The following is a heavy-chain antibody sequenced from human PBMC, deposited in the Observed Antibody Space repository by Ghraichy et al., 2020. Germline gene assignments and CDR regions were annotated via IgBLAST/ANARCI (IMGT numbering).Heavy chain of an antibody. J-gene: IGHJ6*02. CDR1: GFTFSSYG. CDR2: IWYDGSNK. V-gene: IGHV3-33*01. CDR3: ARENSNERDYYYGMDV. D-gene: IGHD2/OR15-2a*01. Sequence: GGSLRLSCAASGFTFSSYGMHWVRQAPGKGLEWVAVIWYDGSNKYYADSVKGRFTISRDNSKNTLYLQMNSLRAEDTAVYYCARENSNERDYYYGMDVWGQGTTVTVSS.